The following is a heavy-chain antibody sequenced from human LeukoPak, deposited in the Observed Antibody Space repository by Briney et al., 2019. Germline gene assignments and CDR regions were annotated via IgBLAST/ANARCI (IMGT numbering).Heavy chain of an antibody. Sequence: ASVKVSCKASGYTFTSYGINWVRQAPGQGLEWMGWISAYNGDTNYAQKLQGRVTMTTDTSTSTAYTELRSLRSDDTAVYYCARVASSSWFYYYYYMDVWGKGTTVTISS. D-gene: IGHD6-13*01. CDR1: GYTFTSYG. V-gene: IGHV1-18*01. J-gene: IGHJ6*03. CDR2: ISAYNGDT. CDR3: ARVASSSWFYYYYYMDV.